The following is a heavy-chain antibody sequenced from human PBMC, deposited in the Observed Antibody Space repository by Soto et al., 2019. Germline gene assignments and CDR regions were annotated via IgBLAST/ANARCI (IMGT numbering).Heavy chain of an antibody. V-gene: IGHV1-69*01. CDR3: AIKAVAGLSYYYYYGMDV. J-gene: IGHJ6*02. CDR2: IIPIFGTA. CDR1: GGTFSSYA. Sequence: QVQLVQSGAEVKKPGSSVKVSCKASGGTFSSYAISWVRQAPGQGLEWMGGIIPIFGTANYAQKFQGRGTITADESTSTGYTELSSLRSEDTAVYYCAIKAVAGLSYYYYYGMDVWGQGTTVTVSS. D-gene: IGHD6-19*01.